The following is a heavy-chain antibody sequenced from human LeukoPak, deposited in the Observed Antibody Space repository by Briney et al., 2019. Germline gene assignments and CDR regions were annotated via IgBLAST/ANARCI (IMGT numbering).Heavy chain of an antibody. CDR1: GGSFTKFW. Sequence: GESLKISCEGSGGSFTKFWIGWVRQMPGKGLELMGIIYHADSDTRYSPSFQGQVTISADKSISTAYLQWSSLKTSDTAMYYCARLPHCGSDCYPIWFDSWGQGTLVTVSS. J-gene: IGHJ5*01. CDR2: IYHADSDT. V-gene: IGHV5-51*01. CDR3: ARLPHCGSDCYPIWFDS. D-gene: IGHD2-21*02.